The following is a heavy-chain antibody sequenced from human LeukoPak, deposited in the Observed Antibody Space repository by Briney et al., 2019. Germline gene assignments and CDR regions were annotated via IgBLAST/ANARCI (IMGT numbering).Heavy chain of an antibody. CDR1: GYTFTNYY. V-gene: IGHV1-46*01. CDR3: VRGLGTTVTSRYYFDH. CDR2: INPNGGST. J-gene: IGHJ4*02. Sequence: GASVKVSCKASGYTFTNYYMHWVRRAPGQGLEWMGIINPNGGSTSYAQKFQGRVTMTRDTSTSTVYMDLSSLRSEDTAVYYCVRGLGTTVTSRYYFDHWGQGTPVTVSS. D-gene: IGHD4-17*01.